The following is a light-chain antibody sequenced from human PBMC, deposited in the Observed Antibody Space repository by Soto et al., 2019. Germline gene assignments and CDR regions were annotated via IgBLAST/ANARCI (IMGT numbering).Light chain of an antibody. Sequence: QSALTQPASVSGSPGQSITISCTGTSSDVGSYNLVSWYQRHPGKAHKLMIYEATKRPSGVSNRCSGAKSGNTASLTISGLQAEDEADYYCTSYASRSTSFGGGTKLTVL. CDR3: TSYASRSTS. CDR2: EAT. CDR1: SSDVGSYNL. V-gene: IGLV2-14*02. J-gene: IGLJ3*02.